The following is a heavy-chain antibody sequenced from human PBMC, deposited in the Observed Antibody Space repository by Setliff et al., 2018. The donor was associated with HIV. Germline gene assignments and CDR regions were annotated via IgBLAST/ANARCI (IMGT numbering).Heavy chain of an antibody. CDR3: ARGVTESSGWPAFHRYYFDS. Sequence: ASVKVSCKTSGYTFTTYSIHWVRQAPGQSLEWMGWINVGKGDTKYSQELQGRITLTTDTSANTAYMELSSLRSDDTAVYFCARGVTESSGWPAFHRYYFDSWGQGALVTVSS. J-gene: IGHJ4*02. CDR2: INVGKGDT. V-gene: IGHV1-3*01. CDR1: GYTFTTYS. D-gene: IGHD6-19*01.